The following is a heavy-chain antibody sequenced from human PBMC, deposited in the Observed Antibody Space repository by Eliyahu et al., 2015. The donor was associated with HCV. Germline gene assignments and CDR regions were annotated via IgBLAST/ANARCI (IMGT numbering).Heavy chain of an antibody. J-gene: IGHJ4*02. D-gene: IGHD3-16*02. Sequence: SSYAMHWVRQAPGKGLEWVAVISYDGSNKYYADSVKGRFTISRDNSKNTLYLQMNSLRAEDTAVYYCARDQVPLGIVTLDYWGQGTLVTVSS. CDR1: SSYA. V-gene: IGHV3-30-3*01. CDR2: ISYDGSNK. CDR3: ARDQVPLGIVTLDY.